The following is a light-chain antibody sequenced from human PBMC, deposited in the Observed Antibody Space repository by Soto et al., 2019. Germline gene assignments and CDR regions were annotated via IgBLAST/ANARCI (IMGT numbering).Light chain of an antibody. Sequence: QSALTQPASVSGSPGQSITISCTGSSSDVGTQNYVSWYQQHPDKAPQLMIYEVSDRPSGVSNRFSGSKSGNTASLTISGVQAEDESDYYCLSYTSSYTVVFGGGTKLTGL. V-gene: IGLV2-14*01. CDR1: SSDVGTQNY. CDR3: LSYTSSYTVV. J-gene: IGLJ2*01. CDR2: EVS.